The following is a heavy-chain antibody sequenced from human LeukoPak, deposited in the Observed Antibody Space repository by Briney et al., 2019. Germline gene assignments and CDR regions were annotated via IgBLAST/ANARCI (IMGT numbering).Heavy chain of an antibody. J-gene: IGHJ4*02. Sequence: GGSLRLSCAASGFTFTAFGIHWLRQAPGKGLEWVAAISPDGHTEYYIDSVKGRFTISRDNSKNMIYLQMNSLRREDSAVYFCAKINNDDDYWGQGTLVTVSS. CDR2: ISPDGHTE. V-gene: IGHV3-30*18. D-gene: IGHD1/OR15-1a*01. CDR3: AKINNDDDY. CDR1: GFTFTAFG.